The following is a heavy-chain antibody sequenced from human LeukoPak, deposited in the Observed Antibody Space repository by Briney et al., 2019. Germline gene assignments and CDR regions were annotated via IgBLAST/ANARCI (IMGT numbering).Heavy chain of an antibody. Sequence: PSQTLSLTCTVSGGSISSGGYYWSWIRQPPGKGLEWIGYIYHSGSTYYNPSLKSRVTISVDRSKNQFSLKLSSVTAADTAVYYCARASPFDIVVVPAAIYFDYWGQGTLVTVSS. D-gene: IGHD2-2*01. CDR1: GGSISSGGYY. CDR3: ARASPFDIVVVPAAIYFDY. J-gene: IGHJ4*02. V-gene: IGHV4-30-2*01. CDR2: IYHSGST.